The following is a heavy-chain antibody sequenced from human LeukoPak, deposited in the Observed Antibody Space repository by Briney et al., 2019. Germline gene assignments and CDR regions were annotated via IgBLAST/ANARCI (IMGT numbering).Heavy chain of an antibody. V-gene: IGHV3-33*05. CDR1: GFSFSSYG. D-gene: IGHD3-10*01. J-gene: IGHJ5*02. Sequence: GGSLRLSCAGSGFSFSSYGMHWVRQAPGKGLEWVAVISYDGSNKYYADSVKGRFTISRDNSKNTLYLQMNSLRAEDTAVYYCAKVWFGEFNNWFDPWGQGTLVTVSS. CDR2: ISYDGSNK. CDR3: AKVWFGEFNNWFDP.